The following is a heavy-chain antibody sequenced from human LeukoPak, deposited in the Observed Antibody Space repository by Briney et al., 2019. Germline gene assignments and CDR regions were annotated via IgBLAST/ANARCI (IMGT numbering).Heavy chain of an antibody. CDR2: IYHSGST. CDR1: GGSFSGYY. CDR3: ARGAPMVRGVIIIDY. J-gene: IGHJ4*02. V-gene: IGHV4-34*01. Sequence: PSETLSLTCAVYGGSFSGYYWSWIRQPPGKGLEWIGEIYHSGSTNYNPSLKSRVTISVDTSKNQFSLKLSSVTAADTAVYYCARGAPMVRGVIIIDYWGQGTLVTVSS. D-gene: IGHD3-10*01.